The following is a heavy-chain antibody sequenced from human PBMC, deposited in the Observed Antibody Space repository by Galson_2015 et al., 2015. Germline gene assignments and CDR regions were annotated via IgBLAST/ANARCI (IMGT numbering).Heavy chain of an antibody. CDR1: GYPFSSYY. J-gene: IGHJ6*02. D-gene: IGHD3-10*01. CDR2: INPTGGRT. Sequence: SVKVSCKASGYPFSSYYMNWLRQAPGQGPEWMGLINPTGGRTTYAQSFQGRVTLTRDTSTNTFYMELSSPRSDDTAVYYCAGPKSGDSAKRVGMDVWGQGTTVTVSS. V-gene: IGHV1-46*01. CDR3: AGPKSGDSAKRVGMDV.